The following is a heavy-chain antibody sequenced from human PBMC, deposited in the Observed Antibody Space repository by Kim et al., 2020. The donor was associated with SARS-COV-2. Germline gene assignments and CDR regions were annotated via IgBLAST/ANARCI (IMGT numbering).Heavy chain of an antibody. CDR1: GFTFSSYA. D-gene: IGHD1-26*01. CDR2: IRDNGGST. V-gene: IGHV3-23*01. CDR3: AKGLRSAEDSAFDY. J-gene: IGHJ4*02. Sequence: GGSLRLSCAASGFTFSSYAMSWVRQGPGKGLEWVSAIRDNGGSTYYADSVKGRFTISRDNSKNTLYLQMNSLSAEDTAAYYCAKGLRSAEDSAFDYWGQGTLVTVSS.